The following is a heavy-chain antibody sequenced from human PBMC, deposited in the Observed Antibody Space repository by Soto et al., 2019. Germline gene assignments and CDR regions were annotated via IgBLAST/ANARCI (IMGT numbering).Heavy chain of an antibody. D-gene: IGHD2-8*01. CDR2: IFQTGSV. CDR3: AREQICNVVKCSNWFDP. CDR1: VGSISSPNW. Sequence: SETLSLTCFVSVGSISSPNWWILARQFPGKGLEWIGEIFQTGSVNYNPSLKSRVTLSLDKSKNQFSLKLTSVTAADTAVYFCAREQICNVVKCSNWFDPWGQGTLVTVSS. J-gene: IGHJ5*02. V-gene: IGHV4-4*02.